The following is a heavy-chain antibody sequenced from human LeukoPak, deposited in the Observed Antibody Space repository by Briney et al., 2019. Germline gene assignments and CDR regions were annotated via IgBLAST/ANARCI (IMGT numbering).Heavy chain of an antibody. J-gene: IGHJ4*02. CDR1: GFTFSSYS. D-gene: IGHD3-22*01. CDR3: ARVRSGGYYDSSGYSDFDY. CDR2: ISSSSSTI. Sequence: GSLRLSCAASGFTFSSYSMNWVRQAPGKGLEWVSYISSSSSTIYYADSVKGRFTISRDNAKNSLYLQMSSLRAEDTAVYYCARVRSGGYYDSSGYSDFDYWGQGTLVTVSS. V-gene: IGHV3-48*01.